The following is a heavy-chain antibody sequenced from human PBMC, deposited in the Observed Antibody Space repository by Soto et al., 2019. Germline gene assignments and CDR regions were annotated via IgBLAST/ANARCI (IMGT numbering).Heavy chain of an antibody. CDR1: GYTFTSYG. D-gene: IGHD2-15*01. CDR2: ISAYNGNT. J-gene: IGHJ4*02. Sequence: QVQLVQSGAEVKKPGASVKVSCKASGYTFTSYGISWVRQAPGQGLEWMGWISAYNGNTNYAQKLQGRVTMTTDTSRSTAYMELSSLRSDDTAVYYCARGGYCSGGSCYSGVGYYYDSPPDYWGQGTLVTVSS. CDR3: ARGGYCSGGSCYSGVGYYYDSPPDY. V-gene: IGHV1-18*01.